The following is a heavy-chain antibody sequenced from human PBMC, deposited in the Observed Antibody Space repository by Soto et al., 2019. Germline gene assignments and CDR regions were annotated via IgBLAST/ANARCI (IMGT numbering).Heavy chain of an antibody. Sequence: VASVKVSCKASGYTFTSYGISWVRQAPGQGLEWMGWISAYNGNTNYAQKLQGRVTMTTDTSTSTAYMELRSLRSDDTAVYYCARDDIAVAGNNYFDYWGQGTLVTVSS. CDR3: ARDDIAVAGNNYFDY. V-gene: IGHV1-18*01. CDR1: GYTFTSYG. D-gene: IGHD6-19*01. CDR2: ISAYNGNT. J-gene: IGHJ4*02.